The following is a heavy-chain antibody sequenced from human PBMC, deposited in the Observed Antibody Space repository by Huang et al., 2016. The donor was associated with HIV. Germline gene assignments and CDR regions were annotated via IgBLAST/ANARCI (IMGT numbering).Heavy chain of an antibody. V-gene: IGHV2-70*19. CDR2: IDWGGEK. J-gene: IGHJ3*01. Sequence: QVTLTESGPALVNSTQTLILTCTFSGFSLSSGGMCVGWVLQSPGKSLEWLARIDWGGEKHYNPSLRTSVTVTGVGSRTQLILTMADVVPVSTAIYFCVRFTRDYDYSNSASVEAFDVWGQGIKVTVS. CDR1: GFSLSSGGMC. D-gene: IGHD4-4*01. CDR3: VRFTRDYDYSNSASVEAFDV.